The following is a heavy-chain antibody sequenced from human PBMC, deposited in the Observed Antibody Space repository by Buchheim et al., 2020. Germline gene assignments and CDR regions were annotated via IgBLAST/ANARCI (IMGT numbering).Heavy chain of an antibody. CDR1: GFNFRSYK. D-gene: IGHD6-13*01. CDR2: ISSSGTTI. J-gene: IGHJ4*02. Sequence: EVQLVESGGGLVQPGGSLRLSCAASGFNFRSYKMNWVRQAPGKGLEWVSYISSSGTTIYYADSVKGRFTISRDNAKNSLYLQMNSLRAEDTAVYYCARDSSNWYRALGYFDYWGQGTL. CDR3: ARDSSNWYRALGYFDY. V-gene: IGHV3-48*03.